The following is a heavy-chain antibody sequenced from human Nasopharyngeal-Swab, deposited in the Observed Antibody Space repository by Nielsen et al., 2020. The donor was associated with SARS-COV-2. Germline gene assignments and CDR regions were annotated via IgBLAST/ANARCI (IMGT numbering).Heavy chain of an antibody. CDR2: ISAYNGNT. V-gene: IGHV1-18*01. J-gene: IGHJ4*02. D-gene: IGHD2-2*01. CDR1: GYTFTSYG. CDR3: ARDVYCSSTSCYNTFDY. Sequence: ASVKVSCKSSGYTFTSYGISWVRQAPGQGLVWMGWISAYNGNTNYAQKLQGRVTMTTDTSTRTAYMELRSLRSDDTAVYYCARDVYCSSTSCYNTFDYWGQGTLVTVSS.